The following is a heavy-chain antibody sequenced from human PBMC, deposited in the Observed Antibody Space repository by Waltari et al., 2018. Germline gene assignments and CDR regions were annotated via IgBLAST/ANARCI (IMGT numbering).Heavy chain of an antibody. V-gene: IGHV1-69*04. J-gene: IGHJ4*02. CDR3: GADLGTQWLTHPIQY. D-gene: IGHD6-19*01. CDR2: IIPTFGIG. Sequence: QVHLEQSETAVKKPGSSVKVSCKASGGTFNNHAVSWVRQAPGQGLEWLGWIIPTFGIGNYAQKFQGRVTITADKSTATAYMELNGLTSEDTAVYYCGADLGTQWLTHPIQYWGQGTLLTVSS. CDR1: GGTFNNHA.